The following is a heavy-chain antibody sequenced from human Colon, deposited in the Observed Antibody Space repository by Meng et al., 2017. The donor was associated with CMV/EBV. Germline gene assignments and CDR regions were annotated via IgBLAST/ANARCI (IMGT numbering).Heavy chain of an antibody. V-gene: IGHV3-21*01. CDR3: ARGPGATVTTGFDY. CDR2: ISGGST. J-gene: IGHJ4*02. D-gene: IGHD4-11*01. CDR1: KFTVSSNE. Sequence: GGSLRLSCAASKFTVSSNEMNCVRQAPGKGLEWVSSISGGSTYYADSVKGRFTISRDNAKNSLYLQMNSLRAEDTAVYYCARGPGATVTTGFDYWGQGTLVTVSS.